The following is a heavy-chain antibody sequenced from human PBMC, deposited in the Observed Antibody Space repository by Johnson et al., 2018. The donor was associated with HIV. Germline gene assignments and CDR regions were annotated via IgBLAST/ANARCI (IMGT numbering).Heavy chain of an antibody. Sequence: VLLVESGGGLVQPGGSLILSCAASGFTVSSNYMSWVRQAPGKGLEWVSVIFSVGNAYYADSVKGRFTISRDNSKNTLYLQMNNLRAEDTAVYYCAKGGEVWYGAFDFWGQGTMAIVSS. J-gene: IGHJ3*01. V-gene: IGHV3-66*01. CDR2: IFSVGNA. D-gene: IGHD6-13*01. CDR1: GFTVSSNY. CDR3: AKGGEVWYGAFDF.